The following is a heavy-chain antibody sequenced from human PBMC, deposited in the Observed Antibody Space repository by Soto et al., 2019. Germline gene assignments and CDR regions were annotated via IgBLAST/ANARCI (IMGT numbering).Heavy chain of an antibody. J-gene: IGHJ5*01. CDR2: IDYSGST. V-gene: IGHV4-31*03. D-gene: IGHD6-13*01. Sequence: QVQLQESGPGLLKPSQTLSLTCTVSGGSISSGVYDWSWIRQHPGKGLEWIGNIDYSGSTYYNPSLKSRVTISVDTSKSQFSLKLTSVTAADTAVYYCARAPYSSSWFDYWGQGTRVTVSS. CDR3: ARAPYSSSWFDY. CDR1: GGSISSGVYD.